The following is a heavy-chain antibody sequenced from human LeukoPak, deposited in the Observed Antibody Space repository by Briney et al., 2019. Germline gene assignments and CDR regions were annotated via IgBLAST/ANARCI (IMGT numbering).Heavy chain of an antibody. Sequence: ASVKVSCKASGYTFSNYGISWVRQAPGQGREWMGWISGYNGNTNYAQKFQGRVTMTTDTSTSTAYMEMRSLRSDDTAVYYCARGGYEGPFVGMDVWGKGTTVIISS. V-gene: IGHV1-18*01. D-gene: IGHD5-12*01. J-gene: IGHJ6*04. CDR2: ISGYNGNT. CDR1: GYTFSNYG. CDR3: ARGGYEGPFVGMDV.